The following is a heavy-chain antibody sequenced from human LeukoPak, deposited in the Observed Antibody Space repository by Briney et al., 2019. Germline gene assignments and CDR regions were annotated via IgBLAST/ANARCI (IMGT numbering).Heavy chain of an antibody. Sequence: TSETLSLTCTVSGGSISSYYWSWIRQPPGKGLEWIGYIYYSGSTYYNPSLKSRVTISVDTSKNQFSLKLSSVTAADTAVYYCARSRDWVTFFDYWGQGTLVTVSS. CDR3: ARSRDWVTFFDY. V-gene: IGHV4-59*06. CDR2: IYYSGST. D-gene: IGHD3/OR15-3a*01. J-gene: IGHJ4*02. CDR1: GGSISSYY.